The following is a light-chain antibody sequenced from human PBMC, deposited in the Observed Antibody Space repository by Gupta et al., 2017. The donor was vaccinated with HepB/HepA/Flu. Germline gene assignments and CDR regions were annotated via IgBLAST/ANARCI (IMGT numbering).Light chain of an antibody. CDR1: QSISSL. CDR3: HERSAWRIT. V-gene: IGKV3-11*01. CDR2: DAS. J-gene: IGKJ4*01. Sequence: EIVLTQSPATLCLSPGERATLSCRASQSISSLLAWYQQNPCQAPRLLISDASSRAAGIPATSRDSGSGTDFTLSISSLVPEDFAVYYCHERSAWRITFGGGTKVEIK.